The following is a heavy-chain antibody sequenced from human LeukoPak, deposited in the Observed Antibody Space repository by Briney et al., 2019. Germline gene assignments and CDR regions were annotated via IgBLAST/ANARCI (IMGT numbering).Heavy chain of an antibody. D-gene: IGHD5-18*01. Sequence: GGSLRLSCAASGFTFSSYSMNWVRQAPGKGLEWVAVIWYDGSNKYYADSVKGRFTISRDNSKNTLYLQMNSLRAEDTAVYYCARRGYSYADGYFDYWGQGTLVTVSS. J-gene: IGHJ4*02. V-gene: IGHV3-33*08. CDR1: GFTFSSYS. CDR3: ARRGYSYADGYFDY. CDR2: IWYDGSNK.